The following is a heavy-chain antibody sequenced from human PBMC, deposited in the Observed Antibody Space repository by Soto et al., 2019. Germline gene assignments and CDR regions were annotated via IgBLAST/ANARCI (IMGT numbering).Heavy chain of an antibody. CDR1: GDTFTSYG. J-gene: IGHJ3*02. CDR2: IRAYNGNT. V-gene: IGHV1-18*01. CDR3: ARDLEVTPLAFDI. Sequence: ASVKVSCKASGDTFTSYGISWVRQAPGQGLEWMGWIRAYNGNTNYAQKLQGIVTMTTDTSTSTAYMELRSLRSDDTAVYYCARDLEVTPLAFDIWGQGTKVTVS. D-gene: IGHD2-21*02.